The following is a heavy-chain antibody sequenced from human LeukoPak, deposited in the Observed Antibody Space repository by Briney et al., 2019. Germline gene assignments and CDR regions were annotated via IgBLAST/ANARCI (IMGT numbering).Heavy chain of an antibody. V-gene: IGHV4-59*01. Sequence: SETLSLTCTVSGVSTTTYYWSWIRQPPGTGLEWIGYIHYSGSANYNPSLPSLKSRVTISLDTSRNQFSLRLTSVTAADTAIYYCARVTGEYSSSWYRAFDVWGQGTMATVSS. CDR2: IHYSGSA. J-gene: IGHJ3*01. CDR3: ARVTGEYSSSWYRAFDV. CDR1: GVSTTTYY. D-gene: IGHD6-13*01.